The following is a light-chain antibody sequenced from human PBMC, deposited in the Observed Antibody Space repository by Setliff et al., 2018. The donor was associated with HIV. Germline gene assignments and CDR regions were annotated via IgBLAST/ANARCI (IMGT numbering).Light chain of an antibody. Sequence: QSALTQPRSVSGSPGQSVAISCTGTSSDVGGYKYVSWYQQLPGKAPTLLIFDFTMRPSGVPDRFSGSKSGNTASLTISGLQPEDDGDYYCCSYAGSFTYGFGTGTKVTVL. V-gene: IGLV2-11*01. CDR3: CSYAGSFTYG. CDR1: SSDVGGYKY. J-gene: IGLJ1*01. CDR2: DFT.